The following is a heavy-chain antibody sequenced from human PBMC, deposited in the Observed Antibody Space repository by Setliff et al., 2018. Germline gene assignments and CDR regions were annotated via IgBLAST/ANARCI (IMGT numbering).Heavy chain of an antibody. CDR3: AGSVFDYYFDY. V-gene: IGHV4-4*07. CDR1: GVSISSFY. J-gene: IGHJ4*02. D-gene: IGHD2-15*01. CDR2: IYTTGRT. Sequence: KTSETLSLTCTVSGVSISSFYWSWIRQPAGRGLEWIGRIYTTGRTNYNPSLKSRVTMSVDTSKSQFSLNLTSVTAADTAMYFCAGSVFDYYFDYWGQGALVTVS.